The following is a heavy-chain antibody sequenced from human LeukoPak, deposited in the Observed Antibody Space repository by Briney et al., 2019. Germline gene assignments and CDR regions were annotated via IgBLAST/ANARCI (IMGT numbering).Heavy chain of an antibody. V-gene: IGHV3-21*01. Sequence: PGGSLRLSCAASRLSFSSYAMSWVRQAPGKGLEWVSSISSSSSYIYYADSVKGRFTISRDNAKNSLYLQMNSLRAEDTAVYYCARASGIGSVWGKGTTVTVSS. CDR3: ARASGIGSV. J-gene: IGHJ6*04. CDR1: RLSFSSYA. CDR2: ISSSSSYI. D-gene: IGHD6-25*01.